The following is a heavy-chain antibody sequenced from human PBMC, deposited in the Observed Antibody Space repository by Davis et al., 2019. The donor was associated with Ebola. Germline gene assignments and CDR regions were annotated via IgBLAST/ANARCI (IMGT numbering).Heavy chain of an antibody. CDR3: ARDRRYYESPYYFDS. CDR2: INSDGSST. CDR1: GFTFSSYW. V-gene: IGHV3-74*01. D-gene: IGHD3-22*01. J-gene: IGHJ4*02. Sequence: GESLKISCAASGFTFSSYWMHWVRQAPGKGLVWVSRINSDGSSTSYADSVKGRFTISRDNSKNSLYLQMNSLRDEDTAVYYCARDRRYYESPYYFDSWGQGTLVTVSS.